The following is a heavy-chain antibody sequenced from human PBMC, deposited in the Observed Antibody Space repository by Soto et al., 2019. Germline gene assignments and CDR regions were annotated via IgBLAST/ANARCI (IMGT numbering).Heavy chain of an antibody. CDR1: GLTFSSYG. D-gene: IGHD6-13*01. V-gene: IGHV3-30*18. CDR3: AKDRQQQLARPRYGMDV. CDR2: ISYDGSNK. J-gene: IGHJ6*02. Sequence: QVQLVESGGGVVQTGRSLRLSCAASGLTFSSYGMHWVRQAPGKGLEGVAVISYDGSNKYYGDSVKGRFTISRDNTKNTLYLEMNSLRDEDMDVYYCAKDRQQQLARPRYGMDVWGQGTTVTVSS.